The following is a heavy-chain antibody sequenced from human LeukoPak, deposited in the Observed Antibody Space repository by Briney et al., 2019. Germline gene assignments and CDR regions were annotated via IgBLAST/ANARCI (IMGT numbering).Heavy chain of an antibody. V-gene: IGHV3-21*01. D-gene: IGHD3-10*01. Sequence: GGSLRLSCAASGFTFDDYAMHWVRQAPGKGLEWVSSISSSSSYIYYADSVKGRFTISRDNAKNSLYLQMNSLRAEDTAVYYCARLSMVRGVIIGYYYYGMDVWGQGTTVTVSS. CDR2: ISSSSSYI. CDR3: ARLSMVRGVIIGYYYYGMDV. CDR1: GFTFDDYA. J-gene: IGHJ6*02.